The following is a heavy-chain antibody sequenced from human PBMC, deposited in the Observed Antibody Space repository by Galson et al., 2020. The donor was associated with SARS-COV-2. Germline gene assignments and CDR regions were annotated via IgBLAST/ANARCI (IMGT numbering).Heavy chain of an antibody. CDR3: AKVYQFMVTAGVWFDH. D-gene: IGHD2-21*02. Sequence: GGSLRLSCAASGFTFSNYAMSWVRQAPGKGLEWVSGISGGGGGTSYADSVKGRFTISRDNSKNTVYLQMNSLRAEDTALYYCAKVYQFMVTAGVWFDHWGQGTLVTVSS. V-gene: IGHV3-23*01. CDR1: GFTFSNYA. CDR2: ISGGGGGT. J-gene: IGHJ5*02.